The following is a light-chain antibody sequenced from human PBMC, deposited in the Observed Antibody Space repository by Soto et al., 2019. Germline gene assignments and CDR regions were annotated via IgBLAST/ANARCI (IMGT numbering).Light chain of an antibody. CDR2: HAS. V-gene: IGKV3-15*01. Sequence: EIVMTQSPATLSVSPGERATLSCRASQSVSRNFAWYQQKPAQAPRLLIYHASTRAPGIPARFSGSGSGTELTLTISRVQSEDSAVYYCQHYNEWPLTFGGGTKVEIK. J-gene: IGKJ4*01. CDR1: QSVSRN. CDR3: QHYNEWPLT.